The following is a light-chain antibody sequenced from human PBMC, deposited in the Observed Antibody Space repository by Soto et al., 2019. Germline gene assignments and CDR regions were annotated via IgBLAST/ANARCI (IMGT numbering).Light chain of an antibody. CDR3: YSYTSSSTYV. CDR2: EVI. CDR1: SSDVGSYNR. J-gene: IGLJ1*01. Sequence: QSVLTQPPSVSGSPGQSVTISCTGTSSDVGSYNRVSWYKQPPGAAPKLVIYEVIHRPSGVPDRFSGSKSGNTASLTISGLQAEDEADFYCYSYTSSSTYVFGNGTKVTVL. V-gene: IGLV2-18*02.